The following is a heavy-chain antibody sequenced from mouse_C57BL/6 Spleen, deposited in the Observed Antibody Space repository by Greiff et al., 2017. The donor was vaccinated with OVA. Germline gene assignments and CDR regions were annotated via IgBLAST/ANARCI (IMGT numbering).Heavy chain of an antibody. CDR1: GFSLTSYG. J-gene: IGHJ4*01. V-gene: IGHV2-5*01. CDR3: AKWGGNYDAMDY. D-gene: IGHD2-1*01. CDR2: IWRGGST. Sequence: VKVVESGPGLVQPSQSLSITCTVSGFSLTSYGVHWVRQSPGKGLEWLGVIWRGGSTDYNAAFMSRLSITKDNSKSQVFFKMNSLQADDTAIYYCAKWGGNYDAMDYWGQGTSVTVSS.